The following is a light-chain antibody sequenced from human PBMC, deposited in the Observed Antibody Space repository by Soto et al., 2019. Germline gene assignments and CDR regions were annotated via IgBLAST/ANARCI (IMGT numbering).Light chain of an antibody. J-gene: IGKJ4*01. CDR2: AAS. Sequence: IQLTQSPSSLSASVGDRVTITCRASQGISNFLAWYKQKPGKAPKLLIYAASTLQSGVPSRFSGSGSGTDFTLTISSLLPEDFATYYCQQSYSASFGGGTKVDIK. CDR1: QGISNF. V-gene: IGKV1-39*01. CDR3: QQSYSAS.